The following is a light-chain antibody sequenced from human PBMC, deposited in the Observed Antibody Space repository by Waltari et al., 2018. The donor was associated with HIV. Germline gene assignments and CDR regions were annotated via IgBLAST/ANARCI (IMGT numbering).Light chain of an antibody. J-gene: IGLJ2*01. Sequence: QSALTQPASVSGSPGQSITISCTGTSSDVGRYNYVSWYQQHPGKAPKLIIYEVSNRPSGISNRFSGSKSGNTASLTISGLQAEDEADYSCSSYTNNSPVVFGGGTKLTVL. CDR2: EVS. CDR3: SSYTNNSPVV. CDR1: SSDVGRYNY. V-gene: IGLV2-14*03.